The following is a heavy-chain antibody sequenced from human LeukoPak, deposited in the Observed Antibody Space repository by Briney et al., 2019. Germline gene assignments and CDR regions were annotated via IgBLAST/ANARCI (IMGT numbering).Heavy chain of an antibody. CDR3: ARQAVEVAALLDC. CDR2: IYYSGST. CDR1: GGSISSSSYY. D-gene: IGHD2-15*01. Sequence: PSETLSLTCTVSGGSISSSSYYWGWIRQPPGKGLEWIGNIYYSGSTYYNPSLMSRVTISVDTSKNHFSLKLSSVTAADTAVYYCARQAVEVAALLDCWGQGTLVTVSS. J-gene: IGHJ4*02. V-gene: IGHV4-39*01.